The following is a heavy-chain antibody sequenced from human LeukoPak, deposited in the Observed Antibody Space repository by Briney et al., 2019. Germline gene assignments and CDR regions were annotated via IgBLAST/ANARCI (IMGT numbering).Heavy chain of an antibody. CDR1: GYTLTELS. Sequence: ASVKVSCKVSGYTLTELSMHWVRQAPGKGLEWMGGFDPEDGETICAQKFQGRVTMTEDTSTDTAYMELSSLRSEDTAVYYCATDLRRGYSYGYVYFDYWGQGTLVTVSS. V-gene: IGHV1-24*01. J-gene: IGHJ4*02. CDR2: FDPEDGET. CDR3: ATDLRRGYSYGYVYFDY. D-gene: IGHD5-18*01.